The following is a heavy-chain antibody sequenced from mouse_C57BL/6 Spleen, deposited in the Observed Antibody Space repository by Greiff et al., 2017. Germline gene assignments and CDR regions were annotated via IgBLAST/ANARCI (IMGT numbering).Heavy chain of an antibody. Sequence: VKLMESGAELARPGASVKLSCKASGYTFTSYGISWVKQRTGQGLEWIGEIYPRSGNTYYNEKFKGKATLTADKSSSTAYMELRSLTSEDSAVYFCARRDDYDDYYAMDYWGQGTSVTVSS. CDR2: IYPRSGNT. V-gene: IGHV1-81*01. CDR1: GYTFTSYG. D-gene: IGHD2-4*01. CDR3: ARRDDYDDYYAMDY. J-gene: IGHJ4*01.